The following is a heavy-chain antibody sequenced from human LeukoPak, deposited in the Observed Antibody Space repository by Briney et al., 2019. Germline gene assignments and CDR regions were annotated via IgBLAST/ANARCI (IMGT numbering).Heavy chain of an antibody. D-gene: IGHD2-15*01. CDR1: GFTFSSYG. CDR2: ISYDGSNE. CDR3: ARGVDGDYFDY. V-gene: IGHV3-30*03. J-gene: IGHJ4*02. Sequence: GGSLRLSCAASGFTFSSYGMHWVRQAPGKGLEWVALISYDGSNEYYADSVKGRFTISRDNSKNTLYLQMNSLRAEDTAVYYCARGVDGDYFDYWGQGTLVTVSS.